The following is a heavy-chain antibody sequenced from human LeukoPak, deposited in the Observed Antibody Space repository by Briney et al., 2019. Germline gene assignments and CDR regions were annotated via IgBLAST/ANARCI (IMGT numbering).Heavy chain of an antibody. J-gene: IGHJ5*02. Sequence: ASVKVSCKASGYTFTSYDINWARQATGQGLEWMGCMNPNSGNTGYAQKFQGRVTMTRNTSISTAYMELSSLRSEDTAVYYCARADMITFGGVIVPRWFDPWGQGTLVTVSS. CDR1: GYTFTSYD. D-gene: IGHD3-16*02. CDR2: MNPNSGNT. V-gene: IGHV1-8*01. CDR3: ARADMITFGGVIVPRWFDP.